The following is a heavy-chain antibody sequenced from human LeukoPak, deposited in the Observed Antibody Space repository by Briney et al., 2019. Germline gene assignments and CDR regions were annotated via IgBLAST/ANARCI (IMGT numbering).Heavy chain of an antibody. CDR1: GGSINSYY. CDR2: IHYSGST. J-gene: IGHJ4*02. Sequence: LSETLSLTCTVSGGSINSYYWSWIRQSPGEGLEWIGYIHYSGSTDYNPSLRSRVSISVDTSKNQLFLTLTSATAADTAVYYCAREYSSFDYWGRESWSPSPQ. V-gene: IGHV4-59*01. D-gene: IGHD6-13*01. CDR3: AREYSSFDY.